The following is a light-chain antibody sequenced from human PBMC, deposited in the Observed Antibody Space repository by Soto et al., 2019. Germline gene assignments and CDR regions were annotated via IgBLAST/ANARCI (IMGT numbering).Light chain of an antibody. Sequence: QSVLTQPASASGSPGQSITISCTGTSSDVGGFNFVSWYQQYPGQAPKLVIYEVINRPSGISDRFSGSKSDNTASLTISGLQAEDEADYYCSSYRSGSILYVFGTGTKVTVL. CDR2: EVI. CDR3: SSYRSGSILYV. CDR1: SSDVGGFNF. J-gene: IGLJ1*01. V-gene: IGLV2-14*01.